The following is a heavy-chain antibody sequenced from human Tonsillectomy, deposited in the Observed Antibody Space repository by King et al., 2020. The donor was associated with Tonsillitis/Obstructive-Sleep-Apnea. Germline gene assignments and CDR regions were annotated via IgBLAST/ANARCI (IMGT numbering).Heavy chain of an antibody. CDR1: GGSISSYY. D-gene: IGHD3-3*01. Sequence: VQLQESGPGLVKPSETLSLTCTVSGGSISSYYWSWVRQPPGKGLEWIGYIYYSGNTNYNPSLKSRVTISVDTSKNQFSLKLSSVTAADTAVYYCARRNYDFWSGYYWCDPWGQGTLVTVSS. V-gene: IGHV4-59*08. CDR2: IYYSGNT. J-gene: IGHJ5*02. CDR3: ARRNYDFWSGYYWCDP.